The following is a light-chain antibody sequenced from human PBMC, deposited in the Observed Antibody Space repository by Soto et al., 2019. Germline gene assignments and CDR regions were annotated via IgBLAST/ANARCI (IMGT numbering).Light chain of an antibody. CDR3: QQRSNWPPIT. V-gene: IGKV3-11*01. CDR1: QTVRNNY. J-gene: IGKJ5*01. CDR2: DAS. Sequence: EFVLTQSPGTLSLSPGERATLSCRASQTVRNNYLAWYQQKPGQAPRLRLYDASNRATGIPARFSGSGSGTDFTLTISSLEPEDFAVYYCQQRSNWPPITFGQGTRLEIK.